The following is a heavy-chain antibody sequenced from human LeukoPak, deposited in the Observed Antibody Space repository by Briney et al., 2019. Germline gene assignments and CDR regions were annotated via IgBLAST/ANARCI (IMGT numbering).Heavy chain of an antibody. V-gene: IGHV3-30*01. J-gene: IGHJ4*02. CDR2: ISYDGSNK. D-gene: IGHD3-10*01. CDR1: GFTFSSYA. Sequence: GRSLRLSCAASGFTFSSYAMHWVRQAPGKGLEWVAVISYDGSNKYYAGSVKGRFTISSDNSKNTLYLQMNSLRAEDTAVYYSARDRGRGPSPAYYFDYWGQGTLVTVSS. CDR3: ARDRGRGPSPAYYFDY.